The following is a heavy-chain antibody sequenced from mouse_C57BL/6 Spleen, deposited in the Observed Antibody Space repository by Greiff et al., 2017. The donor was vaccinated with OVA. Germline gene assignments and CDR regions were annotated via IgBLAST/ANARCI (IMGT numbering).Heavy chain of an antibody. CDR1: GFTFTDYY. Sequence: EVKLVESGGGLVQPGGSLSLSCAASGFTFTDYYMSWVRQPPGKALEWLGFIRNKANGYTTEYSASVKGRFTISRDNSQSILYLQMNALRAEDSATYYCARYMRTVYAMDYWGQGTSVTVSS. CDR3: ARYMRTVYAMDY. CDR2: IRNKANGYTT. V-gene: IGHV7-3*01. J-gene: IGHJ4*01.